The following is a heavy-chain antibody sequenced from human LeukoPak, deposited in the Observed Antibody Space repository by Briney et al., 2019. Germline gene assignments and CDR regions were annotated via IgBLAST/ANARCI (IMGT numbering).Heavy chain of an antibody. D-gene: IGHD3-3*01. CDR2: ISAYNGNT. CDR1: GYTFTSYG. CDR3: ARGHPLEEVTIFGVVIEVSPPGHYYMDV. V-gene: IGHV1-18*01. Sequence: ASVKVSCKASGYTFTSYGISWVRQAPGQGLEWMGWISAYNGNTNYAQKLQGRVTMTTDTSTSTAYMELRSLRSDDTAVYYCARGHPLEEVTIFGVVIEVSPPGHYYMDVWGKGTTVTVSS. J-gene: IGHJ6*03.